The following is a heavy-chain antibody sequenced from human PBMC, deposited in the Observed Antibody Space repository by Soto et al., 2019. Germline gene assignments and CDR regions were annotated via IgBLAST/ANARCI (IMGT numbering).Heavy chain of an antibody. J-gene: IGHJ5*02. D-gene: IGHD6-19*01. CDR3: ARDPHLNAVDLRGWFDP. V-gene: IGHV1-69*01. CDR2: IIPIFGTA. Sequence: QVQLVQSGAEVKKPGSSVKVSCKASGGTFSSYAISWVRQAPGQGLEWMGGIIPIFGTANYAQKFQGRVTITADESTSTAYMELSSLRSEDTAVYYCARDPHLNAVDLRGWFDPWGQGTLVTVSS. CDR1: GGTFSSYA.